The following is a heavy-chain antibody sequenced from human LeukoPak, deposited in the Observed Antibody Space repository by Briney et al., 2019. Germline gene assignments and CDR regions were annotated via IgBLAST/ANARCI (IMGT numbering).Heavy chain of an antibody. CDR3: AREAGIAAAGPLFDY. D-gene: IGHD6-13*01. J-gene: IGHJ4*02. CDR1: GFTFSSYA. CDR2: ISYDGSNK. Sequence: PGRSLRLSCAASGFTFSSYAMHWVRQAPGKGLEWVAVISYDGSNKYYADSVKGRFTISRDNSKNTLYLQMNSLRAEDTAVYYCAREAGIAAAGPLFDYWGQGTQVTVSS. V-gene: IGHV3-30*04.